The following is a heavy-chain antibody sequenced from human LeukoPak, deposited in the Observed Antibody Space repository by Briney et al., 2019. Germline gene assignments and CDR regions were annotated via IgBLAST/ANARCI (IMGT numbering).Heavy chain of an antibody. CDR2: SYTSGST. Sequence: SETLSLTCTVSGGSISSYYWSWIRQPAGKGLEWIGRSYTSGSTNYNPSLKSRVTMSVATSKNQFSLKLSSVTAADTAVYYCARDPPYGDYWYFDLWGRGTLVTVSS. D-gene: IGHD4-17*01. CDR1: GGSISSYY. J-gene: IGHJ2*01. CDR3: ARDPPYGDYWYFDL. V-gene: IGHV4-4*07.